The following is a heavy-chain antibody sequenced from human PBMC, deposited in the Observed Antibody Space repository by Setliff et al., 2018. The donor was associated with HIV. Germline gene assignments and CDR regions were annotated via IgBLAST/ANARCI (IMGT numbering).Heavy chain of an antibody. V-gene: IGHV4-38-2*02. Sequence: SETLSFTCAVSGYSISSGFYWGWIRQPPGKGLEWIGSIYHSGSTYYNPSLRSRVTISVDTSKNQFSLKLSSVTAADTAVYYCARDAPTVYANGWFDPWGQGALVTVSS. CDR1: GYSISSGFY. J-gene: IGHJ5*02. D-gene: IGHD2-8*01. CDR2: IYHSGST. CDR3: ARDAPTVYANGWFDP.